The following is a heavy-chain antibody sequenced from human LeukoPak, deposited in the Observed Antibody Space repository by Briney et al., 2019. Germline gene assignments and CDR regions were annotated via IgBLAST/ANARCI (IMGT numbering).Heavy chain of an antibody. CDR1: GGSISSYY. CDR2: IYYSGST. V-gene: IGHV4-59*01. J-gene: IGHJ6*03. Sequence: SETLSLTCTVSGGSISSYYWSWIRQPPRKGLEWIGYIYYSGSTNYNPSLKTRVTISRDTPKNQLSLKLSSVTPTDPPLYSFARNTAMEYYYMDVWGKGTTVTVSS. CDR3: ARNTAMEYYYMDV. D-gene: IGHD5-18*01.